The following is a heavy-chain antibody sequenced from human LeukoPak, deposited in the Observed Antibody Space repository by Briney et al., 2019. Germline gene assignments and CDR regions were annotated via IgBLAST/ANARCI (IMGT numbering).Heavy chain of an antibody. CDR2: ISGSGGST. Sequence: GGSLRLSCAASGFTFSNYAMTWVRQAPGKGLEWVSAISGSGGSTYYADSVKGRFTISRDNSKNTLYLQMNSLRAEDTAVYYCAKARSESRADFDYWGQGTLVTVSS. CDR3: AKARSESRADFDY. J-gene: IGHJ4*02. CDR1: GFTFSNYA. D-gene: IGHD1-26*01. V-gene: IGHV3-23*01.